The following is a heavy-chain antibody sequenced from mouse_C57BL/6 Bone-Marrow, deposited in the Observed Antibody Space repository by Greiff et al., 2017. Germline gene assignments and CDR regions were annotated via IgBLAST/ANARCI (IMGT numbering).Heavy chain of an antibody. V-gene: IGHV14-3*01. CDR3: ARSDYAHFAY. Sequence: EVQLQESVAELVRPGASVKLSCTASGFNIKNTYMPWVKQRPEQGLEWIGRIDPANGNTNYAPKFQGKATITADTSSNTAYLQLSSLTSEYTAIYDCARSDYAHFAYWGQGTLVTVSA. CDR2: IDPANGNT. CDR1: GFNIKNTY. D-gene: IGHD2-4*01. J-gene: IGHJ3*01.